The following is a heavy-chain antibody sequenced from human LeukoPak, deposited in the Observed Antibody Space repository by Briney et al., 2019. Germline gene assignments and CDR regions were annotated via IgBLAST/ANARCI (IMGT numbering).Heavy chain of an antibody. D-gene: IGHD2-2*03. CDR2: ISSSGSTI. J-gene: IGHJ4*02. Sequence: PGGSLRLSCAASGFTFSSYEMNWVRQAPGKGLEWVSYISSSGSTICYADSVKGRFTISRDNAKNSLYLQMNSLRAEDTAVYYCARGGGYCSSTSCYGRDFDYWGQGTLVTVSS. V-gene: IGHV3-48*03. CDR3: ARGGGYCSSTSCYGRDFDY. CDR1: GFTFSSYE.